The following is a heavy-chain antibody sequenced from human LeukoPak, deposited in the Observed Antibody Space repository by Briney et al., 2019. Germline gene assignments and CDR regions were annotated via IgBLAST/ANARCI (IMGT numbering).Heavy chain of an antibody. D-gene: IGHD3-16*01. CDR1: GYTFTSYG. J-gene: IGHJ4*02. CDR3: ARAPMITFGGQVTYYFDY. V-gene: IGHV1-18*01. CDR2: ISAYNGNT. Sequence: ASVKVSCKASGYTFTSYGISWVRQAPGQGLEWMGWISAYNGNTNYAQKLQGRVTMTTDTSTSTAYMELRSLRSDDTAVYYCARAPMITFGGQVTYYFDYWGQGTLVTVSS.